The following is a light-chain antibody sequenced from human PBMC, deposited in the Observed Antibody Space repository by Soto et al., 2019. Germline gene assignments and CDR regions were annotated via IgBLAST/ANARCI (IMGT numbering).Light chain of an antibody. CDR2: EVS. J-gene: IGLJ1*01. V-gene: IGLV2-23*02. Sequence: QSALTQPASVSGSPGQSITISCTGTSSDVGSYNLVSWYQQHPGKAPKLMIYEVSKRPSGVSNRFSGSKSGNTASLTISGLQAEDEADYCCCSYASSSTHVFGTGTKVTV. CDR1: SSDVGSYNL. CDR3: CSYASSSTHV.